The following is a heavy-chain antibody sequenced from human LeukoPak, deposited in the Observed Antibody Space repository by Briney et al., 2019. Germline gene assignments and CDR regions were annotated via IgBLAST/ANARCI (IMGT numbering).Heavy chain of an antibody. V-gene: IGHV4-59*01. CDR2: IYYSGST. CDR3: ARGRFVVVTANNWFDP. J-gene: IGHJ5*02. CDR1: GGSISSYY. Sequence: PSETLSLTCTVSGGSISSYYWSWIRQPPGKGLEWIGYIYYSGSTNYNPSLKSRVTISVDTSKNQFSLKLSSVTAADTAVYYCARGRFVVVTANNWFDPWGQGTLVTVSS. D-gene: IGHD2-21*02.